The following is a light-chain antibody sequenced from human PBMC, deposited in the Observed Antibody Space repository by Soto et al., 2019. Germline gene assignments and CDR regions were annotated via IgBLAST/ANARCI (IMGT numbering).Light chain of an antibody. CDR3: GTWDSRLSANV. Sequence: QSVLTQPPSVSAAPGQKVTISCSGSNSNIGNNYVSWYQQLPGTAPKLLIYDSNQRPSGIPDRFSASKSGTSATLAITGLQTGDDADYYCGTWDSRLSANVFGTGTKLTVL. CDR1: NSNIGNNY. CDR2: DSN. V-gene: IGLV1-51*01. J-gene: IGLJ1*01.